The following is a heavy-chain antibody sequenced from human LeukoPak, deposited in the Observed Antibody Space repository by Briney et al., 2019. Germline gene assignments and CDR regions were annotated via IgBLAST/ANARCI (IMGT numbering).Heavy chain of an antibody. CDR3: ARWLLAYYFDY. V-gene: IGHV4-61*02. CDR1: GGSISSGSYY. CDR2: IYTSGST. D-gene: IGHD2-15*01. J-gene: IGHJ4*02. Sequence: SETLSLTCTVSGGSISSGSYYWSWLRQPAGKGLEWIGRIYTSGSTNYNPSLKSRVTISVDTSKNQFSLKLSSVTAADTAVYYCARWLLAYYFDYWGQGTLVTVSS.